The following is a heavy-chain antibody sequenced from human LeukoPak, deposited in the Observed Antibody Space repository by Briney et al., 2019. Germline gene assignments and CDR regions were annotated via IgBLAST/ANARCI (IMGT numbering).Heavy chain of an antibody. CDR2: ISGSGGST. Sequence: GGSLRLSCAASGFTFSSYAMSWVRQAPGKGLEWVSAISGSGGSTYYADSVEGRFTISRDNSKNTLYLQMNSLRAEDTAVYYCAKAVAGTLDAFDIWGQGTMVTVSS. CDR3: AKAVAGTLDAFDI. V-gene: IGHV3-23*01. J-gene: IGHJ3*02. CDR1: GFTFSSYA. D-gene: IGHD6-19*01.